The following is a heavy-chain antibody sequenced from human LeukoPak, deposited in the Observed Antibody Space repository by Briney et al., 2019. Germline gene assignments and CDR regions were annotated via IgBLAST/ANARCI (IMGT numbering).Heavy chain of an antibody. D-gene: IGHD2-15*01. CDR2: VSYDGSNK. V-gene: IGHV3-30*04. CDR1: GFTFSSYA. Sequence: GGSLRLSCAASGFTFSSYAMHWVRQAPGKGLEWVAVVSYDGSNKYYADSVKGRFTISRDNSKNTLYLQMNSLRAEDTAVYYCARDGVAGYYGMDVWGKGTTVTVSS. CDR3: ARDGVAGYYGMDV. J-gene: IGHJ6*04.